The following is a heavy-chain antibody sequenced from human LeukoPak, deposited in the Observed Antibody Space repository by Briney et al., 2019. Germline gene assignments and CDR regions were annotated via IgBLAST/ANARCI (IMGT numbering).Heavy chain of an antibody. V-gene: IGHV3-23*01. D-gene: IGHD2-15*01. CDR1: GFTSSSYA. CDR2: ISGSGGNT. CDR3: AKDLLPRNRFDY. J-gene: IGHJ4*02. Sequence: PGGSLRLSCAASGFTSSSYAMNWVRQAPGKGLEWVSGISGSGGNTYYADSVKGRFTISRDNSKNTLYLQMNSLRAEDTAVYYCAKDLLPRNRFDYWGQGTLVTVSS.